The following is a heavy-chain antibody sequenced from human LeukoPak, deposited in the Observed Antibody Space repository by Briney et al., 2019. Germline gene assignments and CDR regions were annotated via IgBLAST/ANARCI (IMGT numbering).Heavy chain of an antibody. CDR1: GFTFSSYE. CDR2: ISSSGSTI. D-gene: IGHD2-2*01. J-gene: IGHJ4*02. V-gene: IGHV3-48*03. Sequence: PGGSLRLSCAASGFTFSSYEMNWVRQAPGKGLEWVSYISSSGSTIYYADSVKGRFTISRDNAKNSLYLQMNSLRAEDTAVYYCARGGVRSSTNCYRRHFDYWGQGTLVTVSS. CDR3: ARGGVRSSTNCYRRHFDY.